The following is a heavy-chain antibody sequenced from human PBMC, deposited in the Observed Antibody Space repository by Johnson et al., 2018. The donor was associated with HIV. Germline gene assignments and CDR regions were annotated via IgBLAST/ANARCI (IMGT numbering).Heavy chain of an antibody. V-gene: IGHV3-30*02. J-gene: IGHJ3*02. CDR2: IRYDGSNK. Sequence: QVQLVESGGGVVQPGGSLRLSCAASGFTFSSYGMHWVRQAPGKGLEWVAFIRYDGSNKYYADSVKGRLPISRDNSKNTLYLQMNSLSAEDTAVYYCAKDGQLLVSPGGAFDIWGQGTMVTVSS. D-gene: IGHD6-19*01. CDR1: GFTFSSYG. CDR3: AKDGQLLVSPGGAFDI.